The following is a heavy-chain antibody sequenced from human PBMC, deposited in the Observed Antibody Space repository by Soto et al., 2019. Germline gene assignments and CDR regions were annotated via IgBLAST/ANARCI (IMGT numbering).Heavy chain of an antibody. CDR1: GYTFTTYG. CDR2: ISTYNGNT. D-gene: IGHD3-22*01. V-gene: IGHV1-18*01. J-gene: IGHJ4*02. CDR3: ARGPTDYYDKSGNYFLDY. Sequence: QVQLVQSGAEVKKPGASVKVSCKASGYTFTTYGMSWVRQAPGQGLDWMGWISTYNGNTKYAERHQGRVTMTTDTTTSTAYLELRSLTSDHTAVYYCARGPTDYYDKSGNYFLDYWGQGTLVTVSS.